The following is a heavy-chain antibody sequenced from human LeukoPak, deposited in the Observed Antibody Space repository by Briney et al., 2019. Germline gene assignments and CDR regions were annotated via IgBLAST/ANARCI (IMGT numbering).Heavy chain of an antibody. Sequence: GGSLRLSCAASGFSFDDYAMHWVRQAPGKGLEWVSLISGDGGRTYYADSVKGRFTISRDNSKDSLYLQMNSLRTEDTALYYCAKDTGITPSGISGFFDFWGQGTLVTVSS. J-gene: IGHJ4*02. CDR3: AKDTGITPSGISGFFDF. D-gene: IGHD6-13*01. V-gene: IGHV3-43*02. CDR2: ISGDGGRT. CDR1: GFSFDDYA.